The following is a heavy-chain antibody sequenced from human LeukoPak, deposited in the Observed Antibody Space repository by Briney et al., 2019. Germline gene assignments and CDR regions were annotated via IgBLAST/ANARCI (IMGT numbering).Heavy chain of an antibody. Sequence: SVKVSCKASGGTFSSYAISWVRQAPGQGLEWMGGIIPIFGSANHAQKFQGRVTITADESTSTAYMELSSLRSEDTAVYYCARALHLELHSYFDSWGQGTLVTVSS. CDR2: IIPIFGSA. V-gene: IGHV1-69*01. D-gene: IGHD1-1*01. J-gene: IGHJ4*02. CDR1: GGTFSSYA. CDR3: ARALHLELHSYFDS.